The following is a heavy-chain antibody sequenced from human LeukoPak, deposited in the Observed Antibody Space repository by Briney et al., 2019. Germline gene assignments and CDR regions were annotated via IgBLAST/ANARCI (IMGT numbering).Heavy chain of an antibody. Sequence: PGGSLRLSCAASGFTFSTYAMSWVRRAPGKGLEWVSAISSSGDNTYYADSVKGRFTISRDNSKNTLYLQMNSLRAEDTAVYYCANSFRRQGGELVPAIYWGQGTLVTVSS. D-gene: IGHD6-13*01. V-gene: IGHV3-23*01. CDR1: GFTFSTYA. CDR2: ISSSGDNT. CDR3: ANSFRRQGGELVPAIY. J-gene: IGHJ4*02.